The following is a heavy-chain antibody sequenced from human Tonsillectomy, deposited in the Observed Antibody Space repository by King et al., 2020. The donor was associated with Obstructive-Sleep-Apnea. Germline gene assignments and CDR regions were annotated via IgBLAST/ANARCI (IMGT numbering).Heavy chain of an antibody. D-gene: IGHD6-13*01. CDR3: AREYSSSFDY. J-gene: IGHJ4*02. CDR2: ISYDGSNK. V-gene: IGHV3-30*04. CDR1: GFTFSSYA. Sequence: VQLQESGGGVVQPGRSLRLSCAASGFTFSSYAMHWVRQAPGKGLEWVAVISYDGSNKYYADSVKGRFTISSENSKNTLYLQMNSLRAEDTAVYYCAREYSSSFDYWGQGTLVTVSS.